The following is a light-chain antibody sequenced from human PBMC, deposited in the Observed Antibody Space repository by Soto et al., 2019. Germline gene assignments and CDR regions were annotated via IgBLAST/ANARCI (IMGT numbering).Light chain of an antibody. V-gene: IGKV3-11*01. CDR3: QQRSNWPPT. CDR1: QTISRY. Sequence: EIWLTQSRATLSLSPGERSTLSGRASQTISRYLAWYQQKPGQTPRLLIYDASNRATGIPARFSGSGSGTDFTLTISSLEPEDFAVYYCQQRSNWPPTFGQGTKVDIK. CDR2: DAS. J-gene: IGKJ1*01.